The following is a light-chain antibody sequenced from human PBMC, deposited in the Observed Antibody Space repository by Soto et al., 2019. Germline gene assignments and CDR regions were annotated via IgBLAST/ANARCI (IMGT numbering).Light chain of an antibody. V-gene: IGKV1-5*03. J-gene: IGKJ2*01. CDR1: QSISCW. CDR3: QQYNVYYT. Sequence: DIQMTQSPSTLSASVGDRVTITCRASQSISCWLAWYQQKPGKAPKILVNKASNLESGVPSRFSGSGSGTEFTLTISSLQPDDFATYYCQQYNVYYTFGQGTKLEIK. CDR2: KAS.